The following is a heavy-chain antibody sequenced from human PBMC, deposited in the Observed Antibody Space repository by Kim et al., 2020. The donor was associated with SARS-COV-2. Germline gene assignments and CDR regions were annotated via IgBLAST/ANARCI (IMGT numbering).Heavy chain of an antibody. CDR1: GGSISSYY. V-gene: IGHV4-59*01. CDR2: IYYSGST. J-gene: IGHJ3*02. Sequence: SETLSLTCTVSGGSISSYYWSWIRQPPGKGLEWIGYIYYSGSTNYNPSFKSRVTISVDTSNNQFSLKLSSVTAADTAVYYYAREIRRAAAGQGGYAFDIWGQGTMVTVSS. CDR3: AREIRRAAAGQGGYAFDI. D-gene: IGHD6-13*01.